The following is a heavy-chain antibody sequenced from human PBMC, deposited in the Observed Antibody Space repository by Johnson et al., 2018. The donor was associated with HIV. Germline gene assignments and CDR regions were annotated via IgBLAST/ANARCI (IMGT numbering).Heavy chain of an antibody. CDR2: IKSKTDGGTT. Sequence: VQLVESGGGLVQPGGSLRLSCAASGFTFSSYWMSWVRQAPGKGLEWVGRIKSKTDGGTTDYAAPVKGRFTISRDDSKNTLYLQMNSLRAEDTALYYCARVYVVSHSDFWSGYYNPFDFWGQGTMVTVS. CDR1: GFTFSSYW. J-gene: IGHJ3*01. CDR3: ARVYVVSHSDFWSGYYNPFDF. V-gene: IGHV3-15*05. D-gene: IGHD3-3*01.